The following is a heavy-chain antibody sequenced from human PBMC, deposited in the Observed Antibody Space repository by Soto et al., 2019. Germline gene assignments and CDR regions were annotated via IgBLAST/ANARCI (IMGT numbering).Heavy chain of an antibody. J-gene: IGHJ4*02. CDR1: GFTFSSYA. D-gene: IGHD3-10*01. V-gene: IGHV3-23*01. Sequence: EVQLLESGGGLVQPGGSLRLSCAASGFTFSSYAMSWVRQAPGKGLEWCSAFSGSGGSTYYADSVTGRFTISRDNSKNTLYLQMNSLRAEDTAVYYCGRGYYGSGSDPSYFDYWGQGTLVTVSS. CDR3: GRGYYGSGSDPSYFDY. CDR2: FSGSGGST.